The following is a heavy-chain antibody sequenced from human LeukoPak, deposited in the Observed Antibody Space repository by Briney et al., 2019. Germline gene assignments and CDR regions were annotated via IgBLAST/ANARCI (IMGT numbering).Heavy chain of an antibody. V-gene: IGHV4-59*01. CDR2: IYYSGST. J-gene: IGHJ5*02. Sequence: SETLSLTCTVSGGSISSYYWSWIRQPPGKGLEWIGYIYYSGSTNYNPSLKSRVTISVDTSKNQFSLKLSSVTAADTAVYYCARKDVMHTWFDPWGQGTLVTVTS. CDR3: ARKDVMHTWFDP. CDR1: GGSISSYY.